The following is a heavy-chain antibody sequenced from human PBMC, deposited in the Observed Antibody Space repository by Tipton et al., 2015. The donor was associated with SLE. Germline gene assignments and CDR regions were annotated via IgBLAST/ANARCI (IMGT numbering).Heavy chain of an antibody. V-gene: IGHV3-30*18. CDR1: GFTFSSYG. CDR2: IWYDGSDT. Sequence: SLRLSCAASGFTFSSYGMHWVRQAPGKGLEWVAVIWYDGSDTYYIDSVKGRFTISRDNSKNTLYLQMSSLRAEDTAVYYCAKAMTTVSYDAFDVWGQGTMVTVSS. CDR3: AKAMTTVSYDAFDV. J-gene: IGHJ3*01. D-gene: IGHD4-17*01.